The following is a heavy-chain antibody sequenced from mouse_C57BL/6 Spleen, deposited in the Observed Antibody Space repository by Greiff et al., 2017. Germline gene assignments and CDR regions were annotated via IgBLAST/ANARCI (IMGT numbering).Heavy chain of an antibody. CDR2: IDPETGGT. V-gene: IGHV1-15*01. Sequence: QVQLQQSGAELVRPGASVTLSCKASGYTFTDYEMHWVKQTPVHGLEWIGAIDPETGGTAYNQKFKGKAILTADKSSSKAYMGLRSLTSEDSAVYCCTSRGLDYYGSSPAWFAYWGQGTLVTVSA. D-gene: IGHD1-1*01. CDR3: TSRGLDYYGSSPAWFAY. CDR1: GYTFTDYE. J-gene: IGHJ3*01.